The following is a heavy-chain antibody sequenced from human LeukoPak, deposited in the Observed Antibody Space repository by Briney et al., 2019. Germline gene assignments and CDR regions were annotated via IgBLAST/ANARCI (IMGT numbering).Heavy chain of an antibody. Sequence: PSETLSLTCAVYGGSFSGYYWSWIRQPPGKGLEWIGEINHSGSTNYNPSLKSRVTISVDTSKNQFSLKLSSVTAADTAVYYCARGFGYDYVRGSYRQNSRYYYGMDVCGQGTTVTVSS. D-gene: IGHD3-16*02. CDR1: GGSFSGYY. CDR3: ARGFGYDYVRGSYRQNSRYYYGMDV. CDR2: INHSGST. V-gene: IGHV4-34*01. J-gene: IGHJ6*02.